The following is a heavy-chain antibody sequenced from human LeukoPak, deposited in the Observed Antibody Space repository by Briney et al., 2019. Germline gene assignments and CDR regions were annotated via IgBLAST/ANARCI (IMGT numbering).Heavy chain of an antibody. Sequence: GGSLRLSCAASGFTFSSYGMHWVRQAPGKGLEWVAFIRYDGNNKNYADSVKGRFTVSRDNSKNTLYLQMNSLTAADTAVYFCAKALGDWPTTLDYWGRGTLVTVSS. CDR2: IRYDGNNK. CDR1: GFTFSSYG. J-gene: IGHJ4*02. D-gene: IGHD3-16*01. CDR3: AKALGDWPTTLDY. V-gene: IGHV3-30*02.